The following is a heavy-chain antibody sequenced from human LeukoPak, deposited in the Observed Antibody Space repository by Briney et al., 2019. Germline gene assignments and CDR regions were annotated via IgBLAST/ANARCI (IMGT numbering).Heavy chain of an antibody. Sequence: GGSLRLSCAASGFTFSSYSMNWVRQAPGKGLGWVSYISSSSSTIYYADSVKGRFTISRDNAKNSLYLQMNSLRAEDTAVYYCAREQLGGDFDYWGQGTLVTVSS. CDR2: ISSSSSTI. V-gene: IGHV3-48*01. D-gene: IGHD6-6*01. J-gene: IGHJ4*02. CDR3: AREQLGGDFDY. CDR1: GFTFSSYS.